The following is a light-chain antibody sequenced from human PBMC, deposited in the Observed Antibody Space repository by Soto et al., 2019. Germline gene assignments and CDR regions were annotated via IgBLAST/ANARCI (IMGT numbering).Light chain of an antibody. V-gene: IGKV1-5*01. CDR1: QSISSW. Sequence: DIQMTQSPSTLSASVGDRVTITCRASQSISSWLAWYQQKPGKAPKLLIYHASSLESGVPSRFSGSVSGTEFTLTISSLQPDEFATYYCQQYNSDRTFGQGTKVDIK. CDR3: QQYNSDRT. J-gene: IGKJ1*01. CDR2: HAS.